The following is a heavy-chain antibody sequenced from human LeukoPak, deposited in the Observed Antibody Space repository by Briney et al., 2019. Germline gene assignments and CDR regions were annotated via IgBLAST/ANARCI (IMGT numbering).Heavy chain of an antibody. V-gene: IGHV3-23*01. D-gene: IGHD7-27*01. CDR3: AKDRDLTGDRKPGYFDC. CDR2: FSGGST. CDR1: GFTFSSNA. J-gene: IGHJ4*02. Sequence: GGSLRLSCAASGFTFSSNAMSWVRQAPGKGLEWVSVFSGGSTYYAASVKGRFTISRDNSKNMVYLQMDSLRAEDTAVYYCAKDRDLTGDRKPGYFDCWGQGTLVTVSS.